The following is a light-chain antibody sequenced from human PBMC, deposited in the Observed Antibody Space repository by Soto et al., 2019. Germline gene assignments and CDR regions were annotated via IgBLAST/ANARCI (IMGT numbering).Light chain of an antibody. CDR1: RGPVWGFNV. CDR2: EGI. Sequence: QSALTQPSCVSWSPGQSITIPYTRARGPVWGFNVVSWYQQHPGKALKVIIYEGIKRPSGVSNRLSGSNSCSTACLTISGLQAEDEAEYYCCSYVGATTYVFGTGTKVTVL. V-gene: IGLV2-23*01. CDR3: CSYVGATTYV. J-gene: IGLJ1*01.